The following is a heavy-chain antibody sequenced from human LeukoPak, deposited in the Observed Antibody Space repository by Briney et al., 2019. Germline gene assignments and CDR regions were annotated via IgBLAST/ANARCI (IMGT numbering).Heavy chain of an antibody. CDR1: GFTFSSYR. CDR3: ARDTRTFDY. V-gene: IGHV3-7*01. J-gene: IGHJ4*02. CDR2: IKQDGSEK. Sequence: PGGSLRLSCAASGFTFSSYRMNWVRQAPGKGLGWVANIKQDGSEKYYVDSVKGRFTISRDNAKNSLFLQMNSLRADDTAVYYCARDTRTFDYWGQGTLVTVSS. D-gene: IGHD1-26*01.